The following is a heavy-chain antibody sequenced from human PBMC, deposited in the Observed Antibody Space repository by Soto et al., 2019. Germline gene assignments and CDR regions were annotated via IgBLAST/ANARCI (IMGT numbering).Heavy chain of an antibody. CDR2: VFHTGTT. J-gene: IGHJ4*02. V-gene: IGHV4-4*02. CDR3: ARSAGWYAVHS. CDR1: GDSVSSPYY. Sequence: QVQLQESGPGLVKPSGTLSLTCAVSGDSVSSPYYWCWVRQPPGKGLEWIGEVFHTGTTSYNPSLRSQVTISMDKSINQFSLDLSSVTAADTAVYYCARSAGWYAVHSWGPGTLVLVSS. D-gene: IGHD6-19*01.